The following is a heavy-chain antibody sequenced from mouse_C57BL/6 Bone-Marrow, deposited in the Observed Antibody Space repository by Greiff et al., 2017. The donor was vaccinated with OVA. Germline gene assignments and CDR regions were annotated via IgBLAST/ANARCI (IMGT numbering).Heavy chain of an antibody. Sequence: VQLKESGGDLVKPGGSLKLSCAASGFTFSSYGMSWVRQTPGKRLEWVGTISRGGSYTYYPDSVKGRFTISRDNAKNTLYLQMSSLKSEDAAMYYCARRWDLDYWGQGTTLTVSS. J-gene: IGHJ2*01. CDR1: GFTFSSYG. CDR2: ISRGGSYT. CDR3: ARRWDLDY. D-gene: IGHD2-3*01. V-gene: IGHV5-6*01.